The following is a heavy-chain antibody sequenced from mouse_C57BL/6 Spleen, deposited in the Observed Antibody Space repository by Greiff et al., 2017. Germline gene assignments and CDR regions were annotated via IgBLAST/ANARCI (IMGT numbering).Heavy chain of an antibody. V-gene: IGHV1-82*01. Sequence: VKLQQSGPELVKPGASVKISCKASGYAFSSSWMNWVKQRPGKGLEWIGRIYPGDGDTNYNGKFKGKATLTADKSSSTAYMQLSSLTSEDSAVYFCADYGSSLDVWGTGTTVTVSS. D-gene: IGHD1-1*01. CDR3: ADYGSSLDV. CDR2: IYPGDGDT. J-gene: IGHJ1*03. CDR1: GYAFSSSW.